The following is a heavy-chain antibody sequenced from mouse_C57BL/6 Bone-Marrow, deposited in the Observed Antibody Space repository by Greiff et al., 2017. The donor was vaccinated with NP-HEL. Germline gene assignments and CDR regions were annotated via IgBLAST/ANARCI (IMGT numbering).Heavy chain of an antibody. Sequence: VQGVESGPELVKPGASVKISCKASGYAFSSSWMNWVKQRPGKGLEWIGRIYPGDGDTKYNGKFKGRVTLTADKSSITAYMQLSSLTSEDSAVYFCARGFTTVRDFDYWGQGTTLTVSS. CDR2: IYPGDGDT. CDR3: ARGFTTVRDFDY. D-gene: IGHD1-1*01. J-gene: IGHJ2*01. CDR1: GYAFSSSW. V-gene: IGHV1-82*01.